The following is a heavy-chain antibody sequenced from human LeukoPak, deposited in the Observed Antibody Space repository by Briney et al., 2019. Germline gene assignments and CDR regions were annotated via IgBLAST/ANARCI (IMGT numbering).Heavy chain of an antibody. CDR2: IYYSRRT. CDR3: ARARLGYCSGGSCYSTYYGMDV. Sequence: SETLSLTCTVSGGSLSSGGYYWSWIRQHPGKGLEWIGYIYYSRRTYYNPSLKSRVTISVNTSKNQFSLKLSSVTAADTAVYYCARARLGYCSGGSCYSTYYGMDVWGKGTTVTVSS. J-gene: IGHJ6*04. CDR1: GGSLSSGGYY. D-gene: IGHD2-15*01. V-gene: IGHV4-31*03.